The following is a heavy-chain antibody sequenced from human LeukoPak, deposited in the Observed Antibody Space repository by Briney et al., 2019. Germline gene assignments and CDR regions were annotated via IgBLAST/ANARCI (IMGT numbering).Heavy chain of an antibody. CDR3: AKGSF. CDR1: GFTFRSHA. D-gene: IGHD3-10*01. CDR2: ISESGGST. J-gene: IGHJ4*02. V-gene: IGHV3-23*01. Sequence: GGSLRLSCVGSGFTFRSHAMSWVRQAPEKGLEFVSGISESGGSTYYADSVKGRFTSSRDNSKNTLYLQMNNLRAEDTAAYYCAKGSFWGQGTLVTVSS.